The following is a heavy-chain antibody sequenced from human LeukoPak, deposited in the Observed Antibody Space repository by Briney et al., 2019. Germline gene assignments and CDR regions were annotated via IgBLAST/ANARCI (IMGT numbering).Heavy chain of an antibody. CDR2: ITASGGST. CDR3: AKDSGYSTP. V-gene: IGHV3-23*01. Sequence: GGSLRLSCAASGFTFSTYAMNWVRQAPGKGLEWVSTITASGGSTYYADSVKGRFTISRDNSENTLYLQMNSLRAEDTAVYYCAKDSGYSTPWGQGTLVTVSS. D-gene: IGHD6-13*01. J-gene: IGHJ5*02. CDR1: GFTFSTYA.